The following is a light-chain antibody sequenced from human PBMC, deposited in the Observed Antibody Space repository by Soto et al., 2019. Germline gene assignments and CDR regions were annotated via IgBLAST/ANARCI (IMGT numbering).Light chain of an antibody. CDR2: DVS. Sequence: QSALTQPASVSGSPGQSITISCTGTKSDVANYNYVSWYQHHSGKAPQLMIYDVSYRPSGISNRFSGSKSGNTASLTISGLQAEDEAYYYCSSYTSTSTVIFGGGTKVTVL. V-gene: IGLV2-14*03. CDR1: KSDVANYNY. CDR3: SSYTSTSTVI. J-gene: IGLJ2*01.